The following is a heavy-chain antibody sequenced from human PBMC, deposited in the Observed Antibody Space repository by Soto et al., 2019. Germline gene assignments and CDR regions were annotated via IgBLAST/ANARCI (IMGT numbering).Heavy chain of an antibody. CDR1: GYTFTSYG. Sequence: QVQLVQSGAEVKKPGASVKVSCKASGYTFTSYGIGWVRQAPGQGLEWMGWISVYNGNTNYAQKLQGRVTMTTDTATSTAYIKLRSLSTDDTAVYYLARVIASAAYFDYWGQGTLVTVSS. CDR2: ISVYNGNT. D-gene: IGHD6-13*01. CDR3: ARVIASAAYFDY. J-gene: IGHJ4*02. V-gene: IGHV1-18*01.